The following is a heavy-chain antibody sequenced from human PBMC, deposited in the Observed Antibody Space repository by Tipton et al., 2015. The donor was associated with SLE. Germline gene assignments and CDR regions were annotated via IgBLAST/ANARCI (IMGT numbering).Heavy chain of an antibody. J-gene: IGHJ5*02. CDR1: GYSISSGYY. CDR3: ARGMYDFWSGVNWFDP. Sequence: TLSLTCAVSGYSISSGYYWGWIRQPPGKGLEWIGSIYQSGSTYYNPSLKSRVTISVDTSKNQFSLKLSSVTAADTAVYYCARGMYDFWSGVNWFDPWGQGTLVTVSS. D-gene: IGHD3-3*01. V-gene: IGHV4-38-2*01. CDR2: IYQSGST.